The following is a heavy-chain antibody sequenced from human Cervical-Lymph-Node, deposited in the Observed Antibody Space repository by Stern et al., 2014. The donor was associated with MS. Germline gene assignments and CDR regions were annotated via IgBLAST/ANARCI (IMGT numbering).Heavy chain of an antibody. CDR1: GGSISSGSYY. D-gene: IGHD6-19*01. V-gene: IGHV4-61*02. Sequence: QVQLQESGPGLVKPSQTLSLTCTVSGGSISSGSYYWSWIRQPAGKGLEWIGRIYTSGSTNYNPSLKSRVTISVDTSKNQFSLKLSFVTAADTAVYYCARRAVTDAFDIWGQGTMVTVSS. J-gene: IGHJ3*02. CDR2: IYTSGST. CDR3: ARRAVTDAFDI.